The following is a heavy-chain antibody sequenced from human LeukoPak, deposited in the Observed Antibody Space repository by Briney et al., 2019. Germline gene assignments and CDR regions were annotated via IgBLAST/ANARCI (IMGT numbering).Heavy chain of an antibody. D-gene: IGHD1-7*01. CDR2: IDPNGGAT. Sequence: GASVKVSCKASGYTFTSYDINWVRQPTGQGLEWMGWIDPNGGATTYAQKFQGRVSMTRDTSISTAYMELSSLTSDDTAVYYCARAVHWSYDSWGQGTLVTVSS. V-gene: IGHV1-2*02. CDR1: GYTFTSYD. CDR3: ARAVHWSYDS. J-gene: IGHJ4*02.